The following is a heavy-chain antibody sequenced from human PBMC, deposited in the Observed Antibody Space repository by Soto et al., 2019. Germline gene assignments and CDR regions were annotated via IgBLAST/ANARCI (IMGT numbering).Heavy chain of an antibody. Sequence: QVQLVQSGAEVKKPGAAVKVSCKASGYTFTSYGISWVRQAPGQGLEWMGWISAYNDNTNYAQKFQGTVTMTMDTSTSTAYMELRSLRSDDTAVYYCARDGPVIPPRSWFDPWGQGTLVTVS. CDR2: ISAYNDNT. J-gene: IGHJ5*02. V-gene: IGHV1-18*04. CDR3: ARDGPVIPPRSWFDP. D-gene: IGHD3-16*02. CDR1: GYTFTSYG.